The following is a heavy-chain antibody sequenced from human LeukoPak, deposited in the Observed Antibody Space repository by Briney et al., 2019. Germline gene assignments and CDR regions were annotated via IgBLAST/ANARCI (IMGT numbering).Heavy chain of an antibody. Sequence: SETLSLTCTVSGGSISSSCYYWGWIRPPPGKGLEWIGSIYYSGSTYYNPSLKCRVTISVDTSKNQFSLTLSSVTAADTAVYYCAILLRGPDYYDSSGYFGDDAFDIWGQGTMVTVSS. CDR1: GGSISSSCYY. V-gene: IGHV4-39*01. CDR2: IYYSGST. D-gene: IGHD3-22*01. CDR3: AILLRGPDYYDSSGYFGDDAFDI. J-gene: IGHJ3*02.